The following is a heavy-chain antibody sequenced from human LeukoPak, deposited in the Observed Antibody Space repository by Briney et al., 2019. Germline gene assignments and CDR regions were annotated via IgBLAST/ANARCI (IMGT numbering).Heavy chain of an antibody. CDR1: GGSFSGYY. V-gene: IGHV4-34*09. CDR2: ISYSGNT. Sequence: SETLSLTCAVYGGSFSGYYWSWIRQPPGTGLEWIGYISYSGNTYYNPSLRSRLTISVDTSKNQFSLKLSSVTAADTAVYYCARASSSWYSCDYWGQGTLVTVSS. CDR3: ARASSSWYSCDY. J-gene: IGHJ4*02. D-gene: IGHD6-13*01.